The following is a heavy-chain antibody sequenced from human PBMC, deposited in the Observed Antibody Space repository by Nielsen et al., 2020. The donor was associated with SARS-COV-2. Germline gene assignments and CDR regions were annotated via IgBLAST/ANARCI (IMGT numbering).Heavy chain of an antibody. J-gene: IGHJ4*02. V-gene: IGHV3-30*03. CDR3: ASRQDGYNYDTQ. Sequence: GESLKISCAASGFTFTNAWMSWVRQAPGRGLEWVTVISYDGNKKFYADSVKGRFTISRDNSKNTLYLQMSGLRAEDTGVYYCASRQDGYNYDTQWGQGTRVTVSS. CDR1: GFTFTNAW. CDR2: ISYDGNKK. D-gene: IGHD5-24*01.